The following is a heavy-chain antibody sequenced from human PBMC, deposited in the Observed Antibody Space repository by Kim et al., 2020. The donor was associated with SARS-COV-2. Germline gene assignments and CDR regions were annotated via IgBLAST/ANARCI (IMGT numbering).Heavy chain of an antibody. D-gene: IGHD3-16*01. Sequence: IRAEKFPGRVTMTEEASTDTAYMELSSLRSEDTAVYYCATGGGMRDAFDIWGQGTMVTVSS. CDR3: ATGGGMRDAFDI. V-gene: IGHV1-24*01. J-gene: IGHJ3*02.